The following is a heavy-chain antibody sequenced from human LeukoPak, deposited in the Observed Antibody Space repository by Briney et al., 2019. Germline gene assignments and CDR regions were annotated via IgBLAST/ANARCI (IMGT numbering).Heavy chain of an antibody. J-gene: IGHJ5*01. D-gene: IGHD2-21*02. CDR3: ARLYCGGDCYTNYFDS. Sequence: SETLSLTCTVSGGSISNYYWSWIRQPPGKGLEWIGYIYYSGSTNYDPSLKSRVTMSVDTSRNQFSLQLKSVTAADTAVYYCARLYCGGDCYTNYFDSWGQGTRVTVSS. V-gene: IGHV4-59*01. CDR1: GGSISNYY. CDR2: IYYSGST.